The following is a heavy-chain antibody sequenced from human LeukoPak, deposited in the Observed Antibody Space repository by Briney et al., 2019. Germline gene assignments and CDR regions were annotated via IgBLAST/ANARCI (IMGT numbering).Heavy chain of an antibody. V-gene: IGHV4-59*08. D-gene: IGHD3-22*01. CDR3: ARLGYYDSSGSDAFDI. J-gene: IGHJ3*02. CDR2: IYYSGST. CDR1: GGSISSYY. Sequence: SETLSLTCTVSGGSISSYYWSWIRQPPGKGLEWIGYIYYSGSTNYNPSLKSRVTISVDTSKNQFSLKLSSVTAADTAVYYCARLGYYDSSGSDAFDIWGQGTMVTVSS.